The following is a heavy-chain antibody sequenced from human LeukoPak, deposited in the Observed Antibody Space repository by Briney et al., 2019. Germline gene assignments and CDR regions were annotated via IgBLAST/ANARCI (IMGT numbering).Heavy chain of an antibody. V-gene: IGHV1-69*13. J-gene: IGHJ4*02. CDR1: GYTFTSYA. CDR3: ARSYSSSWLPEY. CDR2: IIPIFGTA. D-gene: IGHD6-13*01. Sequence: SVKVSCKASGYTFTSYAISWVRQAPGQGLEWMGGIIPIFGTANYAQKFQGRVTITADESTSTAYMELSSLRSEDTAVYYCARSYSSSWLPEYWGQGTLVTVSS.